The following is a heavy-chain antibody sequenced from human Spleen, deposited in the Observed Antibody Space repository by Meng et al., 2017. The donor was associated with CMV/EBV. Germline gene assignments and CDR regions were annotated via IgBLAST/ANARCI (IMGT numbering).Heavy chain of an antibody. CDR3: TRIIQQSWIQIWED. Sequence: ASGYNFTDFYIHWVRQAPGQGLEWLGWINPNNGATNYERSFKGRVTVTRDTSVSTAYMELSGLMFDDTAMYYCTRIIQQSWIQIWEDWGQGTLVTVSS. D-gene: IGHD5-18*01. V-gene: IGHV1-2*02. J-gene: IGHJ4*02. CDR2: INPNNGAT. CDR1: GYNFTDFY.